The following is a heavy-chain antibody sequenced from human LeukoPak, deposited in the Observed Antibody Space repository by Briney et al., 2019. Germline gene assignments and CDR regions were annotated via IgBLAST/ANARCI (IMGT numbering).Heavy chain of an antibody. Sequence: GGSLRLSCPVSGFTFSSYAMSWVRQAPGRGLEWVSVISTSGESAYYADSVKGRFTISRDNSKNTLYLQMNSLRAEDTAVYYCAREGGYGGVFDYWGQGTLVTVSS. CDR1: GFTFSSYA. D-gene: IGHD5-12*01. CDR3: AREGGYGGVFDY. V-gene: IGHV3-23*01. J-gene: IGHJ4*02. CDR2: ISTSGESA.